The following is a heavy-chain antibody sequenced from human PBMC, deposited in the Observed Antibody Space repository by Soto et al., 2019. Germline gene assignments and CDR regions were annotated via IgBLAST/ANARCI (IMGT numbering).Heavy chain of an antibody. J-gene: IGHJ4*02. CDR1: GGSFSGYY. CDR2: INHSGST. D-gene: IGHD5-18*01. Sequence: SETLSLTCAVYGGSFSGYYWSWIRQPPGKGLEWIGEINHSGSTNYNPSLKSRVTISVDTSKNQFSLKLSSVTAADTAVYYCARAWVRGYSYGRYFDYWGQGTLVTVSS. V-gene: IGHV4-34*01. CDR3: ARAWVRGYSYGRYFDY.